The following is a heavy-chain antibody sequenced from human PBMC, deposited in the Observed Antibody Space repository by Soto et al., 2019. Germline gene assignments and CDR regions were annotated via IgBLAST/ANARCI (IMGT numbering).Heavy chain of an antibody. D-gene: IGHD3-22*01. Sequence: LSLTCSVSGGSVSIGTYFWHWIRQPPGERLEWIGCIYYNGSTYYNPSLNSRVTISADTSKNQFSLRLSSVTAADTAVYYCARNDNHYFYSITVWGRGATVTVSS. CDR1: GGSVSIGTYF. J-gene: IGHJ6*02. V-gene: IGHV4-61*01. CDR3: ARNDNHYFYSITV. CDR2: IYYNGST.